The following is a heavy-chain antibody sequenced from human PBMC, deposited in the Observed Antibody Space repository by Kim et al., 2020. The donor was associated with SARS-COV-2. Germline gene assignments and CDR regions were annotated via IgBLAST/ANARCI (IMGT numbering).Heavy chain of an antibody. Sequence: LSLTCAASGFTVSSNYMSWVRQAPGKGLEWVSVIYSGGSTYYADSVKGRFTISRDNAKNTLYLQMNSLRAEDTAVYYCAREWEPMGSGSFYFDYWGQGTLDTVSS. CDR2: IYSGGST. D-gene: IGHD3-10*01. CDR1: GFTVSSNY. V-gene: IGHV3-66*01. J-gene: IGHJ4*02. CDR3: AREWEPMGSGSFYFDY.